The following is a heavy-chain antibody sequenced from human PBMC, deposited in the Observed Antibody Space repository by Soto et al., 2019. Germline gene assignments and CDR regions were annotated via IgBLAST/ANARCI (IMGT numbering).Heavy chain of an antibody. D-gene: IGHD3-22*01. CDR2: IYYSGST. J-gene: IGHJ4*02. CDR3: ARDKTYYYDSSGYPGGYFDY. Sequence: QVQLQESGPGLVKPSQTLSLTCTVSGGSISSGGYYWSWIRQHPGKGLEWIGYIYYSGSTYYNPSLKSRVTISVDMSKNQFSLKLSSVTAADTAVYYCARDKTYYYDSSGYPGGYFDYWGQGTLVTVSS. V-gene: IGHV4-31*03. CDR1: GGSISSGGYY.